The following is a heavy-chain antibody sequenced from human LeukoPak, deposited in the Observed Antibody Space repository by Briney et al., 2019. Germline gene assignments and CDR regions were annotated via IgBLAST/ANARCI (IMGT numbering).Heavy chain of an antibody. J-gene: IGHJ4*02. D-gene: IGHD5-18*01. Sequence: GGSLRLSCAASGFTFSRSAMSWVRQAPGKGLEWVSAISGGGGSTYYADTVKGRFTISRDNSKGSLYLQMNRLRADDTAVYYCANGGLWLPTRSDWGQGTLVTVSS. CDR2: ISGGGGST. V-gene: IGHV3-23*01. CDR3: ANGGLWLPTRSD. CDR1: GFTFSRSA.